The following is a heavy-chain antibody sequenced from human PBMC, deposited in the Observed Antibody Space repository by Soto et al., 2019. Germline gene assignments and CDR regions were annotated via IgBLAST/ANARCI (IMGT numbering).Heavy chain of an antibody. Sequence: QVQLQQWGAGLLKPSETLSLTCAVYGGSFSGXYWXXIRXXXXXGXEWIGEINHSGSTNYNPSLKSRVTIXVDXSKNQXXXXLXXXXAXXXXXXXXXXXXXXXXXXGNWFDPWGQGTLVTVSS. V-gene: IGHV4-34*01. CDR3: XXXXXXXXXXGNWFDP. J-gene: IGHJ5*02. CDR2: INHSGST. CDR1: GGSFSGXY.